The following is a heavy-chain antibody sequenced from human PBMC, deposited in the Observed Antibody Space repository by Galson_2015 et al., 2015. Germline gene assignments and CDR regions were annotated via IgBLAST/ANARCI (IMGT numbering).Heavy chain of an antibody. J-gene: IGHJ6*02. CDR2: ISTTGGST. Sequence: SLRLSCAASGFTFSSYAMNWVRQAPGKGLEWVSAISTTGGSTYYADSVKGRFTISRDNSKNTLYLQMNSLRAEDTAVYYCAEVLSPYSYYYYGMDVWGQGTTVTVSS. V-gene: IGHV3-23*01. CDR3: AEVLSPYSYYYYGMDV. CDR1: GFTFSSYA. D-gene: IGHD2/OR15-2a*01.